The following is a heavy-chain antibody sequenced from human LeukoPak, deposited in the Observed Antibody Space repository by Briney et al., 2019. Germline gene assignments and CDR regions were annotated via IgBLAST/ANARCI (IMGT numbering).Heavy chain of an antibody. CDR3: AKASMVRGVHDAFDI. V-gene: IGHV3-23*01. CDR2: ISGSGGST. D-gene: IGHD3-10*01. Sequence: GGSLRLSCAASGFTFSSYAMSWFRQAPGKGLEWVSAISGSGGSTYYADSVKGRFTISRDNSKNTLYLQMNSLRAEDTAVYYCAKASMVRGVHDAFDIWGQGTMVTVSS. CDR1: GFTFSSYA. J-gene: IGHJ3*02.